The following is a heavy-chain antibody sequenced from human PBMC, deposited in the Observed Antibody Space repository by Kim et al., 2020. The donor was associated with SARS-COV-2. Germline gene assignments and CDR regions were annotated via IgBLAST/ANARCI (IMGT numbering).Heavy chain of an antibody. V-gene: IGHV1-46*01. CDR3: ARARYSSGWLVY. Sequence: TYAQMFQGRVTMTRDTSTSTVYMELSSLRSEDTAIYYCARARYSSGWLVYWGQGTLVTVSS. J-gene: IGHJ4*02. D-gene: IGHD6-19*01.